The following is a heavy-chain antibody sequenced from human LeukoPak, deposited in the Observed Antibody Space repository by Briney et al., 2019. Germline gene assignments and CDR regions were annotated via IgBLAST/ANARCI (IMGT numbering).Heavy chain of an antibody. Sequence: GESLKISCKGSGYSFTSYWIGWVRQMPGKGLEWMGIIYPGDSDTRYSPSFQGQVTISADKSISTAYLQWSSLQASDTAMYYCARHSKDYYDSSGYYYVGDNWFDPWGQGTLVTVSS. J-gene: IGHJ5*02. CDR1: GYSFTSYW. CDR3: ARHSKDYYDSSGYYYVGDNWFDP. V-gene: IGHV5-51*01. D-gene: IGHD3-22*01. CDR2: IYPGDSDT.